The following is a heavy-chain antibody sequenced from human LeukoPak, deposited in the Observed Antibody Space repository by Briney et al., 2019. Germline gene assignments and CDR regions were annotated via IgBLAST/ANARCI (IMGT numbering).Heavy chain of an antibody. J-gene: IGHJ2*01. CDR2: IKQDGSEK. D-gene: IGHD6-19*01. V-gene: IGHV3-7*01. Sequence: GRSLRLSRAASGFTFSSYWMSWVRQAPGKGLEWVANIKQDGSEKYYVDSVKGRFTISRDNAKNSLYLQMNSLRAEDTAVYYCARGPGGIAVAYWYFDLWGRGTLVTVSS. CDR1: GFTFSSYW. CDR3: ARGPGGIAVAYWYFDL.